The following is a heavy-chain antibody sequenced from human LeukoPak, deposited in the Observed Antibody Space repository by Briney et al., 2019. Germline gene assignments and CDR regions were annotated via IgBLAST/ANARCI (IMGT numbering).Heavy chain of an antibody. CDR1: GYTFTSYG. CDR3: ARGGLSSSGYGRH. V-gene: IGHV1-18*01. CDR2: ISGDNGNT. D-gene: IGHD3-22*01. Sequence: GASVKVSCKASGYTFTSYGINWVRQAPGQGLEWMGWISGDNGNTNYAQKFQGRVTMTTDTSASTAYMELRSLTSDDTAVYYCARGGLSSSGYGRHWGQGTLVIVSS. J-gene: IGHJ4*02.